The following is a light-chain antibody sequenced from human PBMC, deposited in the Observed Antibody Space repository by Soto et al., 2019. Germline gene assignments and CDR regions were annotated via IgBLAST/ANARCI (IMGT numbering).Light chain of an antibody. CDR3: QQSYSNILS. J-gene: IGKJ4*01. Sequence: DIQLTQSPSSLSASVGDRVTISCRASQNMYTYVNWYQLKPGKAPKLLIFASSTLQSGVPSRFSGSGSGAEFSLTISSLPPEDFATYYCQQSYSNILSFGGGTRVEL. CDR1: QNMYTY. CDR2: ASS. V-gene: IGKV1-39*01.